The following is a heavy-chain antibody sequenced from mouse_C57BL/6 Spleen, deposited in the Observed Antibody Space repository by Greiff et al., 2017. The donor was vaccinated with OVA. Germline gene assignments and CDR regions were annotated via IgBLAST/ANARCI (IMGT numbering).Heavy chain of an antibody. CDR2: INPSSGYT. CDR1: GYTFTSYT. CDR3: ARLGTTVVAPMDY. V-gene: IGHV1-4*01. Sequence: QVQLKESGAELARPGASVKMSCKASGYTFTSYTMHWVKQRPGQGLEWIGYINPSSGYTKYNQKFKDKATLTADKSSSTAYMQLSSLTSEDSAVYYCARLGTTVVAPMDYWGQGTSVTVSS. J-gene: IGHJ4*01. D-gene: IGHD1-1*01.